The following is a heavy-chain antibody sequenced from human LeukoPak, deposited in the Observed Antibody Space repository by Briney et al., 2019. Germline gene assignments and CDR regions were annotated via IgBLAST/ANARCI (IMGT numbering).Heavy chain of an antibody. Sequence: GGSLRLSCAASGFTFSSYWMSWVRQAPGKGLERVANIKEDGSEEYYVDSVKGRFSISRDNAKNSLYLQMNSLRAEDTAVYYCARDWLAGNPYHAFDLWGKGTMVTVSS. J-gene: IGHJ3*01. CDR3: ARDWLAGNPYHAFDL. D-gene: IGHD3-22*01. CDR1: GFTFSSYW. CDR2: IKEDGSEE. V-gene: IGHV3-7*01.